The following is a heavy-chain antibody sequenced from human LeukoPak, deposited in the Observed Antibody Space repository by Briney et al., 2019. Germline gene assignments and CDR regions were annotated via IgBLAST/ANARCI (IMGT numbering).Heavy chain of an antibody. D-gene: IGHD1-7*01. CDR1: GFTVSSNS. CDR3: AKDWNWAIDY. V-gene: IGHV3-66*03. Sequence: GGSLILSCTVSGFTVSSNSMSWVRQAPGKGLEWVSFIYSGTIHYSDSVKGRFTISRDNSKNTLFLQMNNLRVEDVAVLYCAKDWNWAIDYWGQGTLVTASS. CDR2: IYSGTI. J-gene: IGHJ4*02.